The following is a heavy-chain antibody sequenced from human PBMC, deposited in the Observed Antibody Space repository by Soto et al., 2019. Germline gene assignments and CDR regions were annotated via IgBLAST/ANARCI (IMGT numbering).Heavy chain of an antibody. V-gene: IGHV4-39*02. J-gene: IGHJ4*02. D-gene: IGHD3-10*01. CDR2: IYYSGST. CDR1: GGSISSSSYY. CDR3: VSYRAMIWGVDY. Sequence: SETLSLTCTVSGGSISSSSYYWGWIRQPPGKGLEWIGSIYYSGSTYYTPPLRGRISISADTSKSHFSLRLSSVTAADTAVYYWVSYRAMIWGVDYWGQGTLVTAPQ.